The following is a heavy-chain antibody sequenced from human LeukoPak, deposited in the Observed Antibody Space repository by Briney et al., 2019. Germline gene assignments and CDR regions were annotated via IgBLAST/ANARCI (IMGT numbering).Heavy chain of an antibody. V-gene: IGHV1-18*01. CDR1: GYAFSNYG. CDR3: ARSSPLHYDGSGPRFDY. D-gene: IGHD3-22*01. Sequence: GASVKVSCKASGYAFSNYGISWVRQAPGQGLEWMGWISAFNGNTNFAEKLQDRVTMTTDTSTSTAYMELRSLRSDDTAVYYCARSSPLHYDGSGPRFDYWGQGTLVTVSS. CDR2: ISAFNGNT. J-gene: IGHJ4*02.